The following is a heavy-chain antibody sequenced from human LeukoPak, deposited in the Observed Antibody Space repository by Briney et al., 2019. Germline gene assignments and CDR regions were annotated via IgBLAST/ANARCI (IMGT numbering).Heavy chain of an antibody. J-gene: IGHJ5*02. Sequence: PSETLSLTCAVYGGSFSGYYWSWIRQPPGKGLEWIGEISHSGSTNYNPSLKSRVTISVDTSKNQFSLKLSSVTAADTAVYYCARAPYYYDSSGSPPDWFDPWGQGTLVTVSS. CDR1: GGSFSGYY. CDR2: ISHSGST. CDR3: ARAPYYYDSSGSPPDWFDP. D-gene: IGHD3-22*01. V-gene: IGHV4-34*01.